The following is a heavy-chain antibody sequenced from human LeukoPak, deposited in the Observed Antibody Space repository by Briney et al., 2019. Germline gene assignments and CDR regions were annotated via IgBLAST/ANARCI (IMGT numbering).Heavy chain of an antibody. D-gene: IGHD3-22*01. CDR2: ITPIFGTA. Sequence: GASVKVSCKASGGTFSRFTISWVRQAPGQGFEWMGGITPIFGTANFAQKFQGRVSITADESTSTAFMELSSLRSEDTAVYYCAREWGFESSGYYYAYWGQGTLVTVSS. J-gene: IGHJ4*02. CDR3: AREWGFESSGYYYAY. CDR1: GGTFSRFT. V-gene: IGHV1-69*01.